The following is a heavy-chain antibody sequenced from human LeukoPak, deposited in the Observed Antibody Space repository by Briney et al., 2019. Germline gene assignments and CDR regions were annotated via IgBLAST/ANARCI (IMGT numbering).Heavy chain of an antibody. CDR1: GFTVSSNY. D-gene: IGHD3-10*01. Sequence: GGSLRLSCAASGFTVSSNYMSWVRQAPGKGLEWVSVIYSGGSTYYADSVKGRFTISRDNSKNTLYLQMNSLRAEDTAVYYCARSASRITMVQGYGMDVWGQGTTVTVSS. V-gene: IGHV3-53*01. CDR3: ARSASRITMVQGYGMDV. J-gene: IGHJ6*02. CDR2: IYSGGST.